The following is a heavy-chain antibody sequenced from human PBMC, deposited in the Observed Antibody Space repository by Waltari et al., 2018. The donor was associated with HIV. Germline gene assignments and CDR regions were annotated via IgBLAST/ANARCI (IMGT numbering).Heavy chain of an antibody. CDR2: IYTSGST. Sequence: QVQLQESGPGLVKPSQTLSLTCTVSGGSISSGSYYWSWIRQPAGKGLECLGRIYTSGSTNYNPSLKSRVTISVDTSKSQFSLKLSSVTAADTAVYYCARDRNYYYDSSGYFFNAFDIWGQGTMVTVSS. CDR1: GGSISSGSYY. J-gene: IGHJ3*02. CDR3: ARDRNYYYDSSGYFFNAFDI. D-gene: IGHD3-22*01. V-gene: IGHV4-61*02.